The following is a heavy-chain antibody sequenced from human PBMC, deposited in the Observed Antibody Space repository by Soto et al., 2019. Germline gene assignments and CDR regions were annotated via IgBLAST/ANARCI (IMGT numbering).Heavy chain of an antibody. Sequence: QVQLVQSGAEVKKPGSSVKVSCKASGGTFSSYTISWVRQAPGQGLEWMGRIIPILGIANYAQKFQGRVTITADKSTSTAYMGLSSLRSEDTAVYYCARGLAVAGSDYWGQGTLVTVSS. CDR3: ARGLAVAGSDY. J-gene: IGHJ4*02. D-gene: IGHD6-19*01. V-gene: IGHV1-69*02. CDR1: GGTFSSYT. CDR2: IIPILGIA.